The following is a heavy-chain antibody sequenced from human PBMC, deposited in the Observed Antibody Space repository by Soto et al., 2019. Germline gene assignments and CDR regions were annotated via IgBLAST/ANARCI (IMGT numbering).Heavy chain of an antibody. CDR1: GGSFSGYY. CDR2: INHSGST. D-gene: IGHD3-10*01. J-gene: IGHJ3*02. Sequence: SETLSLTCAVYGGSFSGYYWSWIRQPPGKGLEWIGEINHSGSTNYNPSLKSRVTISVDTSKNQFSLKLSSVTAADTAVYYCARAHGSGWGAFDIWGQGTMVS. CDR3: ARAHGSGWGAFDI. V-gene: IGHV4-34*01.